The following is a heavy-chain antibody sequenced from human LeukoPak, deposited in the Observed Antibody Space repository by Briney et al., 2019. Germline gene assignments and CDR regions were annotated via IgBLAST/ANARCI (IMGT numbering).Heavy chain of an antibody. CDR1: GVTFSSYW. J-gene: IGHJ4*02. CDR2: INSDGSST. V-gene: IGHV3-74*01. D-gene: IGHD6-19*01. CDR3: ASTPQWLDLGGVDY. Sequence: PGGALRLSCAPSGVTFSSYWMHWVRHAPGEGGGWVSRINSDGSSTSYADSVKGRFTISRDNAKNTLYLQMNSLRAEDTAVYYCASTPQWLDLGGVDYWGQGTLVTVSS.